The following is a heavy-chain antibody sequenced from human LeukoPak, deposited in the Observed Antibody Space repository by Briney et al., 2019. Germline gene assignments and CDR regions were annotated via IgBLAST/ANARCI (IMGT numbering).Heavy chain of an antibody. J-gene: IGHJ6*02. CDR3: ARDSGYEFRGYYYYYGMDV. CDR1: GFTFSSYW. D-gene: IGHD5-12*01. V-gene: IGHV3-7*01. Sequence: TGGSLRLSCAASGFTFSSYWMSWVRQAPGKGLEWVANIKQYGSEKYYVDSVKGRFTISRDNAKNSLYLQMNSLRAEDTAVYYCARDSGYEFRGYYYYYGMDVWGQGTTVTVSS. CDR2: IKQYGSEK.